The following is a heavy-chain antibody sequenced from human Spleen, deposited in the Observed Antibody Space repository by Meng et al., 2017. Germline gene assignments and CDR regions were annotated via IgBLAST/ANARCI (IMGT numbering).Heavy chain of an antibody. CDR3: ARDLPLRAAAGTGDNWFDL. J-gene: IGHJ5*02. Sequence: SQTLSLTCAVSGYSISSGYYWGWIRQPPGKGLEWIGSIYHSGSTYYNPSLKSRVTISVDTSKNQFSLKLSSVTAADTAVYYCARDLPLRAAAGTGDNWFDLWGQGTLVTVSS. D-gene: IGHD6-13*01. V-gene: IGHV4-38-2*02. CDR1: GYSISSGYY. CDR2: IYHSGST.